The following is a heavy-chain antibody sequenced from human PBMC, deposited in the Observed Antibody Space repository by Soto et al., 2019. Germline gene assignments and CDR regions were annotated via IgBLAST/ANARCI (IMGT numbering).Heavy chain of an antibody. Sequence: QVQLVQSGAEVKKPGSSVKVSCKASGGTFSSYAISWVRQAPGQGLEWMGGIIPIFGTANYAQKFQGRVTITADESTSTAYLELSSLRSEDTAVYYCARDAPPYSSPTGGFDYWGQGTLVTVSS. CDR2: IIPIFGTA. J-gene: IGHJ4*02. CDR1: GGTFSSYA. CDR3: ARDAPPYSSPTGGFDY. V-gene: IGHV1-69*01. D-gene: IGHD6-13*01.